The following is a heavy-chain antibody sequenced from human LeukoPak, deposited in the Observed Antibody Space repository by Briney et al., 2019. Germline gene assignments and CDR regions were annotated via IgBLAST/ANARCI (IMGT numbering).Heavy chain of an antibody. D-gene: IGHD6-13*01. V-gene: IGHV3-33*01. Sequence: GGSLRLSCAASGFTFSSYGMHWVRQAPGKGLEWVAVIWYDGSNKYYADSVKGRFTISRNNSKNTLYLQMNSLRAEDTAVNYCARDQRVAYSSSWYGGAFDIWGQGTMVTVSS. CDR2: IWYDGSNK. J-gene: IGHJ3*02. CDR1: GFTFSSYG. CDR3: ARDQRVAYSSSWYGGAFDI.